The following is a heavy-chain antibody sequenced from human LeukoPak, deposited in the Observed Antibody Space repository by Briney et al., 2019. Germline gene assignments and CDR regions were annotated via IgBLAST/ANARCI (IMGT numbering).Heavy chain of an antibody. CDR1: GFTFNRNG. D-gene: IGHD1-26*01. Sequence: GGSLRLSCAASGFTFNRNGRHWVGQAPGKGLGWVAIIWYDGSNQHYADSVKGRFTISRDNSKNTVYLQMDSLRVEDTAVFYCARDRVGAPFDYWGQGTLVTVSS. J-gene: IGHJ4*01. V-gene: IGHV3-33*01. CDR2: IWYDGSNQ. CDR3: ARDRVGAPFDY.